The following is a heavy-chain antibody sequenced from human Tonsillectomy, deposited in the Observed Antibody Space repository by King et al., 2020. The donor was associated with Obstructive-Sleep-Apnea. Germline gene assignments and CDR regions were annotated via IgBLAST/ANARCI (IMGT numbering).Heavy chain of an antibody. CDR2: IYSGGST. Sequence: VQLVESGGGLVQPGGSLRLSCAASGFTVSANYMSWVRQAPGKGLEWVSIIYSGGSTYYADSVKGRFTISRDNSKNTLYLQMNSLRAEDTAVYYCARLWQEWKSELDYWGQGTLVTVSS. V-gene: IGHV3-66*04. CDR3: ARLWQEWKSELDY. D-gene: IGHD3-3*01. CDR1: GFTVSANY. J-gene: IGHJ4*02.